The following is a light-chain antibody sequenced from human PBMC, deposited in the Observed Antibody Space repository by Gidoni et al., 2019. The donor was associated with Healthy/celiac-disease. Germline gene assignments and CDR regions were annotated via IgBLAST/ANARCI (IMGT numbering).Light chain of an antibody. CDR1: SSNIGAGYD. J-gene: IGLJ2*01. CDR2: GNS. V-gene: IGLV1-40*01. CDR3: QSYDSSLSGSVV. Sequence: QSVLPQPPSVSGAPGQRVTIYCTGSSSNIGAGYDVHWYQQLPGTAPKLLIYGNSNRPSGVPDRFSGSKSGTSASLAITGLQAEDEADYYCQSYDSSLSGSVVFGGGTKLTVL.